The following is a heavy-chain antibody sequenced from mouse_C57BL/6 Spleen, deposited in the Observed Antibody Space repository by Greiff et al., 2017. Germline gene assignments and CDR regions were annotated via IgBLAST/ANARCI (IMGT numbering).Heavy chain of an antibody. Sequence: QVQLQQPGAELVMPGASVKLSCKASGYTFTSYWMHWVKQRPGQGLEWIGEIDPSDSYTNYNQKFKGKSTLTVDKSSSTAYMQLSSLTSEDSAVYYCARHVRGFAYWGQGTLDTVSA. V-gene: IGHV1-69*01. CDR2: IDPSDSYT. CDR3: ARHVRGFAY. J-gene: IGHJ3*01. CDR1: GYTFTSYW.